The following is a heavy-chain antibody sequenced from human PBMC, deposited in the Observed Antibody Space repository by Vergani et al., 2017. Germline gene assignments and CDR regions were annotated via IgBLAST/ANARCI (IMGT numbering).Heavy chain of an antibody. D-gene: IGHD6-6*01. CDR3: ARESQLVSGY. V-gene: IGHV3-21*01. CDR1: GYTFSSYS. J-gene: IGHJ4*02. CDR2: ISSSSSYI. Sequence: EVQLVESGGGLVKPGGSLRLSCAASGYTFSSYSMNWVRQAPGKGLEWVSSISSSSSYIYYADSVKGRFTISRDNAKNSLYLQMKSLRAEDTAVYYCARESQLVSGYWGQGTLVTVSS.